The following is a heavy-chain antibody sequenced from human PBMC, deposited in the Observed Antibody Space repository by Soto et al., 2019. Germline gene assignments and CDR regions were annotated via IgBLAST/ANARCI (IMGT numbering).Heavy chain of an antibody. CDR1: GYTFTSYA. CDR2: INAANGDT. J-gene: IGHJ6*02. Sequence: QVQLVQSGAEVKKPGASVQVSCKASGYTFTSYALHWVRQARGERPVWMGWINAANGDTKYSKKFQGRVTITRDTSASTGYMELSSLRSEDTALYFCGRSVVGATGEILYNAMDVWGQGTTVTVSS. CDR3: GRSVVGATGEILYNAMDV. V-gene: IGHV1-3*01. D-gene: IGHD1-26*01.